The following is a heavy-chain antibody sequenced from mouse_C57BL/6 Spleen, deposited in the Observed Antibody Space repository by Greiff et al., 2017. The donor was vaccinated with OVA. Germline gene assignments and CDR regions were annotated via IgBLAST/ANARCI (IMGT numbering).Heavy chain of an antibody. CDR3: ARRSSYDYDGEVWFAY. Sequence: QVQLQQPGAELVKPGASVKLSCKASGYTFTSYWMHWVKQRPGRGLEWIGRIDPNSGGNKYNEKFKSKATLTVDKPSSTAYMQLSSLTSEDSAVYYCARRSSYDYDGEVWFAYWGQGTLVTVSA. J-gene: IGHJ3*01. CDR1: GYTFTSYW. V-gene: IGHV1-72*01. D-gene: IGHD2-4*01. CDR2: IDPNSGGN.